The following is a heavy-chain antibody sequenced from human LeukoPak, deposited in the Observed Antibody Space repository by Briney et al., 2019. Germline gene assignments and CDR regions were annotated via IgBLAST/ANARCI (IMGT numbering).Heavy chain of an antibody. CDR2: IIPIFGTA. Sequence: GASVKVSCKASGGTFSSYAISWVRQAPGQGLEWMGGIIPIFGTANYAQKFQGRVTITTDESTSTAYMELSSLRSEDTAVYYCAKDLRPTIFGVSFPLTHDYWGQGTLVTVSS. J-gene: IGHJ4*02. V-gene: IGHV1-69*05. CDR3: AKDLRPTIFGVSFPLTHDY. D-gene: IGHD3-3*01. CDR1: GGTFSSYA.